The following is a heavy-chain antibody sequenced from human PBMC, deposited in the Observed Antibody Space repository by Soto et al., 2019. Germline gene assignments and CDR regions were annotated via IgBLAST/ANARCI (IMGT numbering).Heavy chain of an antibody. D-gene: IGHD2-15*01. CDR1: GFTFISHA. CDR2: ISGSGSST. V-gene: IGHV3-23*01. J-gene: IGHJ3*02. CDR3: APHVSCSGGSCQYDAFAI. Sequence: GGSLRLSCAASGFTFISHAMNWVRQAPGKGLEWVSGISGSGSSTYYADSAKGRFATSRDTSENTLYLQMNSLGAEDTASYYCAPHVSCSGGSCQYDAFAIRGQGTMVTVSS.